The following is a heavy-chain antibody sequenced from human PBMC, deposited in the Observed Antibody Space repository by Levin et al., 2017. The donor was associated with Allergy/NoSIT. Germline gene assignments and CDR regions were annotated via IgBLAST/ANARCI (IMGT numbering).Heavy chain of an antibody. CDR3: ARDRLWLPKRGYYYYYGMDV. Sequence: PSETLSLTCAASGFTFSSYSMNWVRQAPGKGLEWVSSISSSSSYIYYADSVKGRFTISRDNAKNSLYLQMNSLRAEDTAVYYCARDRLWLPKRGYYYYYGMDVWGQGTTVTVSS. V-gene: IGHV3-21*01. D-gene: IGHD5-18*01. J-gene: IGHJ6*02. CDR1: GFTFSSYS. CDR2: ISSSSSYI.